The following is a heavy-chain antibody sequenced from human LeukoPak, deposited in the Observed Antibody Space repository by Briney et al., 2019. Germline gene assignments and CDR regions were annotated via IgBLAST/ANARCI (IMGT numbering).Heavy chain of an antibody. CDR3: ARTVAGTGYFDY. D-gene: IGHD6-19*01. J-gene: IGHJ4*02. V-gene: IGHV3-30-3*01. Sequence: SCKASGGTFSSSAMHWVRQAPGKGLEWVAVISYDGSNKYYADSVKGRFTISRDNSKNTLYLQMNSLRAEDTAVYYCARTVAGTGYFDYWGQGTLVTVSS. CDR2: ISYDGSNK. CDR1: GGTFSSSA.